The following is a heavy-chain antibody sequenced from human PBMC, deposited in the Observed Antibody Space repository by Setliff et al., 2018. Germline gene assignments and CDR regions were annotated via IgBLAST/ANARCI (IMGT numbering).Heavy chain of an antibody. J-gene: IGHJ6*03. CDR3: ARGRRHYYYYYMDV. CDR2: INHSGST. V-gene: IGHV4-34*01. Sequence: SETLSLTCAVYGGSFSGYYWSWIRQPPGKGLEWIGEINHSGSTNYNPSLKSRVTISVDTSKNQFSLNLSSVTAADTAVYYCARGRRHYYYYYMDVWGKGTTVTVSS. CDR1: GGSFSGYY.